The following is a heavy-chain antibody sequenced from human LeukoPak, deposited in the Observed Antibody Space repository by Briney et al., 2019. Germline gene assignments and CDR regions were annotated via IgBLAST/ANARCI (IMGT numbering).Heavy chain of an antibody. CDR3: ARSGGGYDYVWGSYRYRELDY. Sequence: SETLSLTCAVYGGSFSGYYWSWIRQPPGKGLEWIGEINHSGSTNYNPSPKSRVTISVDTSKNQFSLKLSSVTAADTAVYYCARSGGGYDYVWGSYRYRELDYWGQGTLVTVSS. V-gene: IGHV4-34*01. CDR2: INHSGST. CDR1: GGSFSGYY. J-gene: IGHJ4*02. D-gene: IGHD3-16*02.